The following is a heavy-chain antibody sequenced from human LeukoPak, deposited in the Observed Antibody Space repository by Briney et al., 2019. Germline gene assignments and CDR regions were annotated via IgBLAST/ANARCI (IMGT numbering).Heavy chain of an antibody. Sequence: GGCLRLSCAASGFTFSSYWMSWVRQAPGKGLEWVANIKQDGSERYYVDSVKGRFTISRDNAKNSLYLQMISLRVEDTAVYYCARRSGHYYDSSGYYHENAFDIWGQGTMVTVAS. D-gene: IGHD3-22*01. CDR3: ARRSGHYYDSSGYYHENAFDI. CDR2: IKQDGSER. J-gene: IGHJ3*02. V-gene: IGHV3-7*01. CDR1: GFTFSSYW.